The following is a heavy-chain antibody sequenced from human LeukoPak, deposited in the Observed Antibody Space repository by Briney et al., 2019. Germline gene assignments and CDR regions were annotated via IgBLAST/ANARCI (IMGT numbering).Heavy chain of an antibody. D-gene: IGHD5-18*01. V-gene: IGHV1-24*01. Sequence: ASVKVSCKVSGYTLTELSMHWVRQAPGKGLEWMGGFDPEDGETIYAQKFQGRVTMTEDTSTDTAYMELSSLRSEDTAVYYCAARGYSYGLEYYYMDVWGKGTTVTVSS. CDR1: GYTLTELS. CDR3: AARGYSYGLEYYYMDV. J-gene: IGHJ6*03. CDR2: FDPEDGET.